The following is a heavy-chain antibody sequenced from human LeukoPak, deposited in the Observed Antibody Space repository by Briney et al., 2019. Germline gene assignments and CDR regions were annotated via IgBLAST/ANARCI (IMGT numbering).Heavy chain of an antibody. Sequence: QPGGSLRLSCVPSGLTVSSNYMSWVRQAPGKGLEWVSVTYSGGSTDYADSVRGRFTISRDSPKNTLYLQMNSLRVEDTAVYYCTKDPLDYWGQGTLVTVSS. CDR2: TYSGGST. CDR3: TKDPLDY. CDR1: GLTVSSNY. J-gene: IGHJ4*02. V-gene: IGHV3-53*01.